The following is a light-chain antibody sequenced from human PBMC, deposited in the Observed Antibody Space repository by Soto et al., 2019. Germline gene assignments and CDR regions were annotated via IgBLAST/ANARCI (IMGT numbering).Light chain of an antibody. CDR1: SSDVGSYNL. V-gene: IGLV2-23*02. Sequence: QSALTQPASISGTPGQSITISCTGTSSDVGSYNLVSWYQQYPGKAPKLMIYEVTKRPSGVSNRFYGSKSDNTASLTISGLQAEDEADYYCCSFAGGSTLVFGGGTKVTVL. J-gene: IGLJ3*02. CDR2: EVT. CDR3: CSFAGGSTLV.